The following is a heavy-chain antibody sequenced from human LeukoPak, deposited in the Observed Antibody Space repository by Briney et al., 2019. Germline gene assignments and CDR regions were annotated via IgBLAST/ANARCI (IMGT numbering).Heavy chain of an antibody. CDR1: GFTFSGYW. CDR2: IKQDGSEK. CDR3: ATDLANSSPRRDYFDY. D-gene: IGHD6-13*01. J-gene: IGHJ4*02. V-gene: IGHV3-7*01. Sequence: GGSLRLSCAASGFTFSGYWMSWVRQAPGKGLEWVANIKQDGSEKYYVDSVKGRFTISRDNAKNSLYLQMNSLRAEDTAVYYCATDLANSSPRRDYFDYWGQGTLVTVSS.